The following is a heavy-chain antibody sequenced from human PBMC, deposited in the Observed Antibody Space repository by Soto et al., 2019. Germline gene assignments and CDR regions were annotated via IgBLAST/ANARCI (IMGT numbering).Heavy chain of an antibody. V-gene: IGHV3-7*03. CDR2: IKEDGSEK. CDR1: EFTFSHYW. Sequence: EVQLVESGGGLVQPGGSLRLSCAASEFTFSHYWMSWVRQAPGKGLEWVANIKEDGSEKDYVDSVQGRFTISRDSAKNSLYLRMDSLRAEDTAVDYCARLRKGGYCDYWGQGSLVTVSS. D-gene: IGHD1-26*01. CDR3: ARLRKGGYCDY. J-gene: IGHJ4*02.